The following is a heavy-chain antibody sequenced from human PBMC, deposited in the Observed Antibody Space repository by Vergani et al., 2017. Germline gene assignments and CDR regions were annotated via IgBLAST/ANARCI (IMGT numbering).Heavy chain of an antibody. J-gene: IGHJ5*02. CDR3: GRVADLYGLGSRLLDL. CDR2: MYHSGST. D-gene: IGHD3-10*01. CDR1: GGSMSGYY. Sequence: QVRLQESGPGLVQPSETLSLTCSVPGGSMSGYYWSWIRQPPGKELEWIGYMYHSGSTHYNPSLETRVTISGYTSKNQFSLKLNSVTAADTAVYYCGRVADLYGLGSRLLDLWGQGILVTVSS. V-gene: IGHV4-59*01.